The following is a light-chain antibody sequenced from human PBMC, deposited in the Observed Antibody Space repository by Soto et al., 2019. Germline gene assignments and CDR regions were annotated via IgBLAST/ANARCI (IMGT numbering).Light chain of an antibody. J-gene: IGLJ3*02. CDR1: RGHSSYA. Sequence: QSVRTQSPYAYSSLGASVQLTCTLSRGHSSYAIAWHHQHPEKGPRYLMKRNSEGSHSKGDGIPDRFSGSSPGAERYLTIPRLQSEDDADYDCQTWVTGLGVFGGGTKVTVL. CDR2: RNSEGSH. CDR3: QTWVTGLGV. V-gene: IGLV4-69*01.